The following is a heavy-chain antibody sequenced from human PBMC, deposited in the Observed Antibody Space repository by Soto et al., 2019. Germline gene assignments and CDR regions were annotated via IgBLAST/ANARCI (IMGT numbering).Heavy chain of an antibody. J-gene: IGHJ5*02. CDR1: GGSISSGDYY. CDR3: AGRDRSGFAYWLDT. CDR2: IYFSGTT. D-gene: IGHD3-22*01. Sequence: QVQLQESGPGLVKPSQTLSLTCTVSGGSISSGDYYWSWIRQHPGKGLEWIGTIYFSGTTYYNPSLKSRVTISVEASKNQFSLYVSSVTAADAAVYYCAGRDRSGFAYWLDTWGQGALVTVSS. V-gene: IGHV4-31*03.